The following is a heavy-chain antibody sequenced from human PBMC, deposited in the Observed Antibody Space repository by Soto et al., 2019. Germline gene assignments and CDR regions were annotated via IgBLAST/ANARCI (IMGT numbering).Heavy chain of an antibody. CDR1: GGTXISYA. CDR3: AREGVSGWFDP. CDR2: IIPIFGTA. Sequence: SXKVSFKASGGTXISYAIRWVRQAPGQGLEWMGGIIPIFGTANYAQKFQGRVTITAEESTSTAYMELSSLRSEDTAVYYCAREGVSGWFDPWGQGTLVTVS. D-gene: IGHD3-10*01. J-gene: IGHJ5*02. V-gene: IGHV1-69*13.